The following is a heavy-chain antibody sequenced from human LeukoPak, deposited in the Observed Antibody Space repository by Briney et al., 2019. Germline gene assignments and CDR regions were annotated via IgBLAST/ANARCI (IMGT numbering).Heavy chain of an antibody. CDR3: ARGSVGWFGELLYFDY. J-gene: IGHJ4*02. V-gene: IGHV3-33*01. CDR2: IWYDGSNK. D-gene: IGHD3-10*01. CDR1: GFTFSSYG. Sequence: GGSLRLSCAASGFTFSSYGVHWVRQAPGKGLEWVAVIWYDGSNKYYADSVKGRFTISRDNSKNTLYLQMNSLRAEDTAVYYCARGSVGWFGELLYFDYWGQGTLVTVSS.